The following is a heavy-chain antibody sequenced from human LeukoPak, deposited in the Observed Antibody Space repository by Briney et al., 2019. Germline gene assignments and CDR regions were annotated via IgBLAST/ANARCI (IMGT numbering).Heavy chain of an antibody. CDR2: IHYSEST. CDR1: GGPIRSYY. Sequence: SETLSLTCTVSGGPIRSYYWSWMRQPPGKGLGWIGNIHYSESTNSNPSLKSRVAIAVDTSKNQFSLSMRSVTAADTAVYYCARVSAAGMEFHYGMDVWGQGTTVFVSS. J-gene: IGHJ6*02. D-gene: IGHD6-13*01. CDR3: ARVSAAGMEFHYGMDV. V-gene: IGHV4-59*01.